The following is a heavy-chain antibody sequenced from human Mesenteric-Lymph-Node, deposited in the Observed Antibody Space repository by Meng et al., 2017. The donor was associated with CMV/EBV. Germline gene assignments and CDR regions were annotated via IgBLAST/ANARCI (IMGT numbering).Heavy chain of an antibody. D-gene: IGHD3-3*01. J-gene: IGHJ4*02. CDR2: IYHSGST. CDR1: GYSISSGYY. Sequence: SETLSLTCTVSGYSISSGYYWGWIRQPPGKGLEWIGSIYHSGSTYYNPSLKSRVTISVDTSKNQFSLKLSSVTAADTAVYYCARRDLRFLADYWGQGTLVTVSS. CDR3: ARRDLRFLADY. V-gene: IGHV4-38-2*02.